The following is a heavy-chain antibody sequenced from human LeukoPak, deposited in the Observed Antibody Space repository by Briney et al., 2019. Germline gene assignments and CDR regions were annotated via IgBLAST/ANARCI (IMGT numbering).Heavy chain of an antibody. D-gene: IGHD6-13*01. CDR1: GFTFSSYA. J-gene: IGHJ4*02. Sequence: GGSLRLSCAASGFTFSSYAMHWVRQAPGKGLEWVAVISYDGSNKYYADSVKGRFTISRDNSKNTLYLQMNSLRAEDTAVYYCARAKDRSSWYGYFDYWGQGTLVTVSS. CDR3: ARAKDRSSWYGYFDY. V-gene: IGHV3-30-3*01. CDR2: ISYDGSNK.